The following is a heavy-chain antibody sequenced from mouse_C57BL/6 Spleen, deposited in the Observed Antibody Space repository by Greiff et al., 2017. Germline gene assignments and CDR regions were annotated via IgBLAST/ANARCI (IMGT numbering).Heavy chain of an antibody. Sequence: VQLQQPGAELVRPGASVKLSCKASGYTFTSYWMQWVKQRPGQGLEWIGKIAPSDSYTNYNQKFKGKATLTVDTSSSTAYMQLSSLTSEDSAVYYCARGEVITTVLCQFGYRGKGTLVTVAA. CDR1: GYTFTSYW. D-gene: IGHD1-1*01. V-gene: IGHV1-50*01. J-gene: IGHJ3*01. CDR3: ARGEVITTVLCQFGY. CDR2: IAPSDSYT.